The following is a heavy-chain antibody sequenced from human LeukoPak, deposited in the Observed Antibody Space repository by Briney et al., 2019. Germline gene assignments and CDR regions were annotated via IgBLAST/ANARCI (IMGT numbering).Heavy chain of an antibody. CDR2: IYYSGST. CDR1: GGSISSGDYY. CDR3: ARHSSMTTVTFDY. V-gene: IGHV4-30-2*03. Sequence: SQTLSLTCTVSGGSISSGDYYWSWIRQPPGKGLEWIGSIYYSGSTYYNPSLKSRVTISVDTSKNQFSLQLSSVTAADTAVYYCARHSSMTTVTFDYWGQGTLVTVSS. J-gene: IGHJ4*02. D-gene: IGHD4-17*01.